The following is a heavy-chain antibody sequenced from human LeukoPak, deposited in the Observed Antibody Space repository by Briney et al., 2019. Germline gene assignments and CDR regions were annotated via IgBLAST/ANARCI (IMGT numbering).Heavy chain of an antibody. CDR2: FDPEDGET. CDR3: ATVAYSSGWYEGYCFDY. CDR1: GYTLTELS. V-gene: IGHV1-24*01. J-gene: IGHJ4*02. D-gene: IGHD6-19*01. Sequence: ASVKVSCKVSGYTLTELSMHWVRQAPGKGLEWMGGFDPEDGETIYAQKFQGRVTMTEDTSTDTAYMELSSLRSEDTAAYYCATVAYSSGWYEGYCFDYWGQGTLVTVSS.